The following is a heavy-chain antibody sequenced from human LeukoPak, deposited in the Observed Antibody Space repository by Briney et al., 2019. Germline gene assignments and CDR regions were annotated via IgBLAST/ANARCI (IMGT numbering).Heavy chain of an antibody. V-gene: IGHV4-39*07. Sequence: PSETLSLTCTVSGGSISSSSYYWGWIRQPPGKGLEWIGTIYHSGSTYYNPSLKSRVTISVDTSKNQFSLKLNSMTAADTAVYYCARDRGSGWLDGTPYYYGMDVWGQGTTVTVSS. CDR1: GGSISSSSYY. J-gene: IGHJ6*02. D-gene: IGHD6-19*01. CDR3: ARDRGSGWLDGTPYYYGMDV. CDR2: IYHSGST.